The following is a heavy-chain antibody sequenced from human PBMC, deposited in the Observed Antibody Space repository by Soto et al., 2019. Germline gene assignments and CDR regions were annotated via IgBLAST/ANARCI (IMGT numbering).Heavy chain of an antibody. CDR2: INPNSGGT. Sequence: ASVKVSCKASGYTFTGYYMHWVRQAPGQGLEWMGWINPNSGGTNCAQKFQGWVTMTRDTSISTAYMELSRLRSDDTAVYYCARDGDMVRGVLFDYWGQGTLVTV. CDR3: ARDGDMVRGVLFDY. CDR1: GYTFTGYY. J-gene: IGHJ4*02. V-gene: IGHV1-2*04. D-gene: IGHD3-10*01.